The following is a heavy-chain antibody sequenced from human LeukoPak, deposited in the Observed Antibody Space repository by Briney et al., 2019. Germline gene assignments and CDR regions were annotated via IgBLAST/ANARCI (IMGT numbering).Heavy chain of an antibody. CDR1: GGTFSSYA. V-gene: IGHV1-2*02. J-gene: IGHJ4*02. D-gene: IGHD6-6*01. CDR3: ASYPRYSSSPPFDY. CDR2: INPNTGGT. Sequence: ASVKVPCKASGGTFSSYAISWVRQAPGQGLEWMGWINPNTGGTHYAQRFQGRVTMTRDTSISTAYMELSSLRSDDTAVYYCASYPRYSSSPPFDYWGQGTLVTVSS.